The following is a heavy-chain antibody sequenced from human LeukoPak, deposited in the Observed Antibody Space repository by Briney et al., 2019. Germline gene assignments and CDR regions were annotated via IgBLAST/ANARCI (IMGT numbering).Heavy chain of an antibody. V-gene: IGHV3-21*01. J-gene: IGHJ4*02. Sequence: GRSLRLSCAASGFTFSSFSMNWVRQAPGKGLEWVSSITSGNYMYYADSVKGRFTISRDNAKNSLSLQMNSLRDEDTAVYYCAREVEGYSSSPEDYWGQGTLVTVSS. CDR3: AREVEGYSSSPEDY. D-gene: IGHD6-6*01. CDR1: GFTFSSFS. CDR2: ITSGNYM.